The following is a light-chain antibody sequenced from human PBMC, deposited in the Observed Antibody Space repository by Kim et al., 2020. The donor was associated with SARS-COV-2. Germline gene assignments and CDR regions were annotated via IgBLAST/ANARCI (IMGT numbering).Light chain of an antibody. CDR1: QDIKRF. J-gene: IGKJ4*01. CDR3: QQYLNLPLT. V-gene: IGKV1-33*01. Sequence: STSIGNRVTITCQATQDIKRFLNWYQQKLGKAPKLLIYDASSLETGVPSRFSGSGSGTDFTLTINSLQPEDIATYFCQQYLNLPLTFGGGTKLEI. CDR2: DAS.